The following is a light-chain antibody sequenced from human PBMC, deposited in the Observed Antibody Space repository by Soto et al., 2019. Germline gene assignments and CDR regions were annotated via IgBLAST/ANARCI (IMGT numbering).Light chain of an antibody. CDR3: CSDAGSYTLVV. CDR2: DVS. Sequence: QSVLTQPRSVSGSPGQSVTISCTGTSSDVGGYNYVSWYQQHPGKAPKLMIYDVSKRPSGVPDRFSGFKSGNTASLTISGLQAEDEADYYCCSDAGSYTLVVFGGGTKLTVL. CDR1: SSDVGGYNY. V-gene: IGLV2-11*01. J-gene: IGLJ2*01.